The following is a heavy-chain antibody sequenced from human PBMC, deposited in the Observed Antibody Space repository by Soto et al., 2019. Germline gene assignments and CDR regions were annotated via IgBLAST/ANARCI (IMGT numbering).Heavy chain of an antibody. CDR2: ISGSATTI. CDR3: AREGHIH. Sequence: PGRPLRVPCAASGCTFSDYDMSWIRQAPGKGLEWVSYISGSATTIYYTDSVKGRFTISRDNAKNSLYLQMNSLRAEDTAVYYCAREGHIHWGQGTLVTVSS. V-gene: IGHV3-11*01. J-gene: IGHJ4*02. CDR1: GCTFSDYD.